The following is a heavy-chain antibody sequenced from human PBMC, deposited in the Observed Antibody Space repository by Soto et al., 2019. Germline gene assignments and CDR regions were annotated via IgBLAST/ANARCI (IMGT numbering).Heavy chain of an antibody. J-gene: IGHJ4*02. D-gene: IGHD2-21*02. CDR3: AKWPSPLAYCGGDCFFDS. V-gene: IGHV3-23*04. Sequence: EVQLVESGGGLVQPGGSLRLSCAASGFTFISYAMSWVRQAPGKGLEWVSGISGSGGSTHYADSVKGRFTISRDNPKNTLYLQMDSLRAEDTDVDYCAKWPSPLAYCGGDCFFDSWGQGTLVTVSS. CDR1: GFTFISYA. CDR2: ISGSGGST.